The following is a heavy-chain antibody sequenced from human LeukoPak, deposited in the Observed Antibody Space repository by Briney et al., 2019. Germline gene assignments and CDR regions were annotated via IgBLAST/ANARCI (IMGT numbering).Heavy chain of an antibody. CDR2: MAPKTGDT. CDR3: ARERPNSSSWYARWFDP. CDR1: GYTFTANY. D-gene: IGHD6-13*01. J-gene: IGHJ5*02. Sequence: ASVKVSCKPSGYTFTANYIHWIRQAPGQGLEWMGWMAPKTGDTKNAQKFQGRVTMTRDTSISTAYMELSRLKSDDTAVYYCARERPNSSSWYARWFDPWGQGTLVTVSS. V-gene: IGHV1-2*02.